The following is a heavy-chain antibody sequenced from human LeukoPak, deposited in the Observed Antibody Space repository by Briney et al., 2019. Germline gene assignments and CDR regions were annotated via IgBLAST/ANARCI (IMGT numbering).Heavy chain of an antibody. CDR2: ISAYNGNT. J-gene: IGHJ4*02. CDR3: ASLGSSAPEDY. V-gene: IGHV1-18*01. D-gene: IGHD6-19*01. CDR1: GYTFTNYG. Sequence: ASVKVSCKASGYTFTNYGISWVRQAPGQGLEWMGWISAYNGNTNYAQKLQGRVTMTTDTSTSTAYMGLRSLRSDDTAVYYCASLGSSAPEDYWGQGTLVTVSS.